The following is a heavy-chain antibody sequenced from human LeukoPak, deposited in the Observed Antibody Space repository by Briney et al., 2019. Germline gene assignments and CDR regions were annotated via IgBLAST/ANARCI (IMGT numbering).Heavy chain of an antibody. J-gene: IGHJ6*03. Sequence: SVKVSCKASGGTFSSYAISWVRQAPGQGLEWMGGITPIFGTANYAQKFQGRVTITADESTSTAYMELSSLRSEDTAVYYCATHEANYYYYYYMDVWGKGTTVTVSS. CDR2: ITPIFGTA. V-gene: IGHV1-69*13. CDR3: ATHEANYYYYYYMDV. CDR1: GGTFSSYA.